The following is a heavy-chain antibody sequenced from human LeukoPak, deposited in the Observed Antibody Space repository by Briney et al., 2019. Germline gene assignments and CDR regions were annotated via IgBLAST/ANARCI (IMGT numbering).Heavy chain of an antibody. CDR2: VFWNGVDR. CDR3: SKDISAGGLDV. J-gene: IGHJ6*02. D-gene: IGHD3-16*02. Sequence: GGSLRLSCAASGFPFSRYAMPWVRQAPGKGLEWVAGVFWNGVDRGYADSVKGRFTIFRDNAKNSMYLQMNSLRIEDTALYYCSKDISAGGLDVWGPGTPVTVSS. CDR1: GFPFSRYA. V-gene: IGHV3-9*01.